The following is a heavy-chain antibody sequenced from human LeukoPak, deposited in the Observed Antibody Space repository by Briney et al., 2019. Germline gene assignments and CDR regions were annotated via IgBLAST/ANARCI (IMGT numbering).Heavy chain of an antibody. CDR2: IYYSGST. V-gene: IGHV4-59*01. CDR3: ARGPGGGSSWHISYTVDY. J-gene: IGHJ4*02. CDR1: GGSISSYY. D-gene: IGHD6-13*01. Sequence: SETLSLTCTVSGGSISSYYWSWIRQPPGKGLEWIGYIYYSGSTNYNPSLKSRVTISVDTSKNQFSLKLSSVTAADTAVYYCARGPGGGSSWHISYTVDYWGQGTLVTVSS.